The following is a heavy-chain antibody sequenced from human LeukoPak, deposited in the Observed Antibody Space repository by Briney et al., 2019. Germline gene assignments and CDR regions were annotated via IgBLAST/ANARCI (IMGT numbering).Heavy chain of an antibody. V-gene: IGHV1-18*01. Sequence: ASVKVSCKASGYTFTSYGISWVRQAPGQGLEWMGWISAYNGNTNYAQKLQGRVTMTTDTSTSTAYMELRSLRSDDTAVYYCARVKIDILTGYYRLALDYWGQGTLVTVSS. D-gene: IGHD3-9*01. CDR1: GYTFTSYG. CDR3: ARVKIDILTGYYRLALDY. J-gene: IGHJ4*02. CDR2: ISAYNGNT.